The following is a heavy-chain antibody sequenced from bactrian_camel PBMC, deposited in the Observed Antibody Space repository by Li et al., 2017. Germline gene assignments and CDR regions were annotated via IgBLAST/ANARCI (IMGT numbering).Heavy chain of an antibody. CDR2: ITRIHGGT. D-gene: IGHD3*01. CDR1: GNTDDATC. Sequence: VQLVESGGGSVQAGGSLRLSCAASGNTDDATCMGWFRQAPGKEREGVAVITRIHGGTEYADSVKGRFIISRDSSKMTWSLQMNNLKPEDTAMYYCAAVTGCSLTPWLRDPGNKSGPMNWGQGTQVTVS. V-gene: IGHV3S66*01. J-gene: IGHJ4*01. CDR3: AAVTGCSLTPWLRDPGNKSGPMN.